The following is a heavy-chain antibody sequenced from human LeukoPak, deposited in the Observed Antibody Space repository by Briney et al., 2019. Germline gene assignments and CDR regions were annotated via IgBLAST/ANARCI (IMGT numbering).Heavy chain of an antibody. CDR1: GFTVSSNY. CDR3: AKSFALDY. Sequence: SGGSLRPSCAASGFTVSSNYMSWVRQAPGKGLEWVSVIYSGGSTYYADSVKGRFTISRDNSKNTLYLQMNSLRAEDTAVYYCAKSFALDYWGQGTLVTVSS. J-gene: IGHJ4*02. V-gene: IGHV3-53*01. CDR2: IYSGGST.